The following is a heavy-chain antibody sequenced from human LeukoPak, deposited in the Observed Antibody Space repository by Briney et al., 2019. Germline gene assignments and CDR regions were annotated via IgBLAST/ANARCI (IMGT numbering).Heavy chain of an antibody. CDR1: GLIFSSYQ. CDR2: ISTSGSTT. D-gene: IGHD4/OR15-4a*01. V-gene: IGHV3-48*03. CDR3: AGAGFDY. Sequence: SGGSLRLSCAAFGLIFSSYQMNWVRQAPGKGLEWVSHISTSGSTTYYADSVKGRFTISRDNAKNSLYLQMNSLRAEDTAVYYCAGAGFDYWGQGTLVTVSS. J-gene: IGHJ4*02.